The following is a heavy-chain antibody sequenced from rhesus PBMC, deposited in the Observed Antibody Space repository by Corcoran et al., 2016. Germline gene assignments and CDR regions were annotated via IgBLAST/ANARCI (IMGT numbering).Heavy chain of an antibody. CDR1: GGSISGYY. J-gene: IGHJ4*01. Sequence: QLQLQESGPGLVKASETLCLTCAVSGGSISGYYWSWIGQPPGKGLEWIGNIDGNIAGTNYNPSLRTRVPISKDTSKNQFSLKLSSVTAADTAVYYCARRGYSGSWNPFDYWGQGVLVTVSS. CDR3: ARRGYSGSWNPFDY. V-gene: IGHV4-81*01. CDR2: IDGNIAGT. D-gene: IGHD6-25*01.